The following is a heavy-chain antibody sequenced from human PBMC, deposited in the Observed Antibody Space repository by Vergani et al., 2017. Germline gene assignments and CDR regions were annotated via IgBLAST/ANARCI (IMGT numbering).Heavy chain of an antibody. CDR3: ARGGMRYCSSTSCPSFDY. J-gene: IGHJ4*02. CDR2: IYYSGST. Sequence: QVQLQESGPGLVKPSETLSLTCTVSGGSISSYYWSWIRQPPGKGLEWMGYIYYSGSTNYNPSLKSRVTISVDTSKNQFSLKLSAVTAADTAVYYCARGGMRYCSSTSCPSFDYWGQGTLVTVSS. CDR1: GGSISSYY. V-gene: IGHV4-59*01. D-gene: IGHD2-2*01.